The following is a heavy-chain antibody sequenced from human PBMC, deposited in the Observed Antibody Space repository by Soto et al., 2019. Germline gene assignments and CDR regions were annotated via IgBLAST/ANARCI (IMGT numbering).Heavy chain of an antibody. D-gene: IGHD3-22*01. CDR2: IIPIFGTA. CDR1: GGTFSSYA. Sequence: QVQLVQSGAEVKKPGSSVKVSCKASGGTFSSYAISWVRQAPGQGLEWMGGIIPIFGTANYAQKFQGRVTITADESTSTVYMELSSLRSEDTAVYYCARSEATMIVVVILDAFDIWGQGTMVTVSS. CDR3: ARSEATMIVVVILDAFDI. V-gene: IGHV1-69*01. J-gene: IGHJ3*02.